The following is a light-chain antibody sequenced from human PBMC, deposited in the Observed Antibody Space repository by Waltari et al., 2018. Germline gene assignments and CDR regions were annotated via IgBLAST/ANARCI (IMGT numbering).Light chain of an antibody. CDR3: MQATHFPPT. CDR1: KSLLHSNGNTY. V-gene: IGKV2-30*02. Sequence: DVVMTQSPLSLPITPGQAASMTCRSSKSLLHSNGNTYLSWFLQKAGQPPRRLIYRVSNRDSGVPDTFSGSGTGTDFTLKISRVEAEDVGIYYCMQATHFPPTFGQGTKVEIK. J-gene: IGKJ1*01. CDR2: RVS.